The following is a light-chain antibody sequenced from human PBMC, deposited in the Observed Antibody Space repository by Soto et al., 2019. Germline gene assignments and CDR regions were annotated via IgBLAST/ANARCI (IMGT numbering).Light chain of an antibody. CDR2: AAS. Sequence: DIQMTQSPSSLSASVGDRVTITCRASQSIASYLNWYQQKPGKAPKLLIYAASSLQSGVPSRFSGSGSGTDFTLTISSLQPEDFATYYCQQSYSSTRMFGQGTKVEI. J-gene: IGKJ1*01. CDR1: QSIASY. V-gene: IGKV1-39*01. CDR3: QQSYSSTRM.